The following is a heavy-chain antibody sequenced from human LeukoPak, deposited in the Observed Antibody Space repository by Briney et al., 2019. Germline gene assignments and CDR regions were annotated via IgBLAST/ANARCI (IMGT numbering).Heavy chain of an antibody. CDR2: ISWNSGSI. D-gene: IGHD6-19*01. V-gene: IGHV3-9*01. J-gene: IGHJ4*02. CDR3: AKGIVAVADRVDY. CDR1: GFTFDDYA. Sequence: LRLSCAASGFTFDDYAMHWVRQAPGKGLEWVSGISWNSGSIGYADSVKGRFTISRDNAKNSLYLQMNSLRAEDTALYYCAKGIVAVADRVDYWGQGTLVTVSS.